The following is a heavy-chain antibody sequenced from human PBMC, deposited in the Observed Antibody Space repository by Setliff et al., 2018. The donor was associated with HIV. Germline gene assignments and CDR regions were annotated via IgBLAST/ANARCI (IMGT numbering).Heavy chain of an antibody. CDR3: ARDANWERGSHYFDY. V-gene: IGHV3-7*01. CDR1: GFTFSDYW. Sequence: QPGGSLRLSCAASGFTFSDYWMSWVRQAPGKGLEWVANIKQDGSEKYYVDSVKGRFTISRDNAKNSLYLQMNSLRAEDTAVYYCARDANWERGSHYFDYWGQGTLVTVSS. CDR2: IKQDGSEK. D-gene: IGHD7-27*01. J-gene: IGHJ4*02.